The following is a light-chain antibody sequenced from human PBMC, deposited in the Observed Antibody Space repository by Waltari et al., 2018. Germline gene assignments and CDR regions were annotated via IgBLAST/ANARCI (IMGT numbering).Light chain of an antibody. J-gene: IGKJ2*01. CDR3: QQFDSYPVT. CDR1: QSMSTS. CDR2: KAS. Sequence: DIQMTQSPSTLSASVGDRVTITCRASQSMSTSLAWYQQRPGKAPKLLIYKASTLENEVPSRFSGSGSGTEFTLTISSLQPDDFATYYCQQFDSYPVTFGQGTKVEIK. V-gene: IGKV1-5*03.